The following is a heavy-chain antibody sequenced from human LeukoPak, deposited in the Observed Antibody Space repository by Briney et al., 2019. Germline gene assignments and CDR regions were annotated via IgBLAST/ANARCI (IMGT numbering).Heavy chain of an antibody. CDR2: IHPKTGVT. CDR3: ARDHNWGPDY. V-gene: IGHV1-2*02. CDR1: GYSFTDHY. D-gene: IGHD7-27*01. J-gene: IGHJ4*02. Sequence: ASVTVSCKASGYSFTDHYLHWLRQAPRQGLEWMAWIHPKTGVTNYAERFHGRLSLTRDTSISTRYMELNSLTSDDTAVYYCARDHNWGPDYWGQGTLVSVSS.